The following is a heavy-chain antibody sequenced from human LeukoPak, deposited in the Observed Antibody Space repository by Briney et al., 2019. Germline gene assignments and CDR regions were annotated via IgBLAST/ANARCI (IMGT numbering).Heavy chain of an antibody. D-gene: IGHD6-19*01. CDR3: SRDRRIGFSSGCYLAY. V-gene: IGHV3-23*01. CDR2: TGGSDDNT. Sequence: GGSLRLSCEGSGFRFNGYAMSWGRQAPGKGLEWVAVTGGSDDNTHYADSVKGRFSISRDTSENRLFLQMNSLRTDDSVLYYCSRDRRIGFSSGCYLAYWGQGTLVTVSS. CDR1: GFRFNGYA. J-gene: IGHJ4*02.